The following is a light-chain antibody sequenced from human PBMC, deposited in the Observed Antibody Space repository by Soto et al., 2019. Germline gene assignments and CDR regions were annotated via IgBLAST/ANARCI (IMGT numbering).Light chain of an antibody. CDR1: HSNIGAGSG. Sequence: QSVLTQPPSVSGAPGQRVTISCTGNHSNIGAGSGVNWYQQFPNRAPKLLIYANTHRPSGVPDRFSGSTSATSASLAITGLQNQDEADYYCQSFDSSLTGLIFCGGTKLTVL. J-gene: IGLJ2*01. CDR2: ANT. V-gene: IGLV1-40*01. CDR3: QSFDSSLTGLI.